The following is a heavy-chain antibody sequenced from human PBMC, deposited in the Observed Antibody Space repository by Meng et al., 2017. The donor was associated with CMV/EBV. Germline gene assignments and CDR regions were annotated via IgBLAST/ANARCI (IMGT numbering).Heavy chain of an antibody. D-gene: IGHD3-10*01. CDR2: IWYDGSNK. CDR3: ARAGGMYVGGSGIDYFDY. Sequence: GESLKISCAASGFTFSSYGMHWVRQAPGKGLEWVAVIWYDGSNKYYADSVKGRFTISRDNSKNTLYLQMNSLRAEDTAVYYCARAGGMYVGGSGIDYFDYWGQGTLVTVSS. V-gene: IGHV3-33*01. CDR1: GFTFSSYG. J-gene: IGHJ4*02.